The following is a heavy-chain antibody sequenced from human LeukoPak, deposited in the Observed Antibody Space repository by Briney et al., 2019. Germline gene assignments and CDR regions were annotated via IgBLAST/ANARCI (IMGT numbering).Heavy chain of an antibody. CDR1: GGSISSGSYY. CDR3: ARENYYDSSGYYYYYYYYMDV. Sequence: SQTLSLTCTVSGGSISSGSYYWSWIRQPAGKGLEWIGRICTSGSTNYNPSLKRRVTISVDTSKNQFSLKLSSVTAADTAVYYCARENYYDSSGYYYYYYYYMDVWGKGTTVTVSS. CDR2: ICTSGST. V-gene: IGHV4-61*02. J-gene: IGHJ6*03. D-gene: IGHD3-22*01.